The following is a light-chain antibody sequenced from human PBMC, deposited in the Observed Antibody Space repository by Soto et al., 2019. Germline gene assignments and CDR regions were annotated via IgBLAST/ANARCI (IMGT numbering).Light chain of an antibody. Sequence: QSALTQPASVSGSPGQSLTISCTGTSSDVGGYNYVSWYQQHPGKAPKLVIYDVSTRPSGVSNRFSGSKSGNTASLTISGLQAEDEGDDFCSSYTSSSTHVVFGGGTKLTV. J-gene: IGLJ2*01. CDR2: DVS. V-gene: IGLV2-14*01. CDR3: SSYTSSSTHVV. CDR1: SSDVGGYNY.